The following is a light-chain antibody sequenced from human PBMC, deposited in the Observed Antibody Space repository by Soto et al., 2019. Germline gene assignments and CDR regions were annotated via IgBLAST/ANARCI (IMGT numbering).Light chain of an antibody. CDR1: QSVSSSY. J-gene: IGKJ4*01. Sequence: EIVLTQSPGTLSLSPGERATLSCRARQSVSSSYLAWYQQKPGQAPRLLIYGASSRATGIPDRFSGSGSGTEFTLTISSLQSEDSAVYYCQQYNNWPPLTFGGGTKVEIK. CDR2: GAS. CDR3: QQYNNWPPLT. V-gene: IGKV3-20*01.